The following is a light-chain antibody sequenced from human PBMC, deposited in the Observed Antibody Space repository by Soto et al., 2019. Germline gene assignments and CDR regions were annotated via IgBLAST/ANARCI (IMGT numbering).Light chain of an antibody. V-gene: IGKV1-5*01. CDR3: QQYNSYSLT. CDR2: DAS. CDR1: QSISTW. J-gene: IGKJ1*01. Sequence: DIQMTQSPSTLSAAVGDRVTITCRASQSISTWLAWYQQKPGKAPNLLIYDASNLESGVPSRFSGSGSGTEYTLTISSLQPYDFATSYCQQYNSYSLTFGQGTKVDIK.